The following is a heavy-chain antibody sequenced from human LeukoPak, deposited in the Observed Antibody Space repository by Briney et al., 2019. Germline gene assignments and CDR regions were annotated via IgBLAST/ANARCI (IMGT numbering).Heavy chain of an antibody. V-gene: IGHV3-74*01. CDR3: VSLVVTADLAFDI. J-gene: IGHJ3*02. CDR2: VDGDWSGA. CDR1: GFTFRNHW. Sequence: PGGSLRLSCAASGFTFRNHWMHWVRQAPGKGLVWVSRVDGDWSGASYADFVRGRFTISRDNAKDKLYLQMNSLRAEDTAVYYCVSLVVTADLAFDIWGQGTMVTVSS. D-gene: IGHD2-21*02.